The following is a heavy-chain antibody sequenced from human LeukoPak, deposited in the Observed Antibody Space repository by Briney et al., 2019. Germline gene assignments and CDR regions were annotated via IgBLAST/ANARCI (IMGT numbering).Heavy chain of an antibody. Sequence: ASVKVSCKASGYTFTSYDINWVRQATGQGLEWMGWMNPNSGNTGYAQKFQGRVTMTRDTSTSTVYMELSSLRSEDTAVYYCARDLGHYYDSSGYYSNGDYWGQGTLVTVSS. D-gene: IGHD3-22*01. CDR2: MNPNSGNT. CDR1: GYTFTSYD. J-gene: IGHJ4*02. CDR3: ARDLGHYYDSSGYYSNGDY. V-gene: IGHV1-8*01.